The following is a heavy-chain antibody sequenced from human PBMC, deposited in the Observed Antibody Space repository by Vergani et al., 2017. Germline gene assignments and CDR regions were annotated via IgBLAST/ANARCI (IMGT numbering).Heavy chain of an antibody. CDR3: ASYCSSTSCPYYYYGMDV. Sequence: QVQLQQWGAGLLKPSETLSLTCAVYGGSFSGYYWSWIRQPPGKGLEWIGRIYTSGSTNYNPSLKSRVTMSVDTSKNQFSLKLSSVTAADTAVYYCASYCSSTSCPYYYYGMDVWGQGTTVTVSS. D-gene: IGHD2-2*01. J-gene: IGHJ6*02. V-gene: IGHV4-59*10. CDR2: IYTSGST. CDR1: GGSFSGYY.